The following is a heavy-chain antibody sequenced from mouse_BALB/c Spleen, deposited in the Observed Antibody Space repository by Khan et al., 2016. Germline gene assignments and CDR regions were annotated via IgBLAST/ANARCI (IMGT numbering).Heavy chain of an antibody. J-gene: IGHJ3*01. D-gene: IGHD2-4*01. CDR3: ARDGITTSGASAY. V-gene: IGHV9-3-1*01. Sequence: QIQLVQSGPELKKPGETVKISCKASGYTFTNYGMNWVKQAPGKGLKWMGWINTYTGEPTYADDFKGRFAFSLETSASTAYLQINNLNNEATATYFLARDGITTSGASAYWGQGTLVTVSA. CDR2: INTYTGEP. CDR1: GYTFTNYG.